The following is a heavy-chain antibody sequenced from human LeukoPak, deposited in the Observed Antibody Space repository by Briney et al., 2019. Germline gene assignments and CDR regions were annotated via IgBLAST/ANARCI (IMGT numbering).Heavy chain of an antibody. CDR3: ASRTHYYDSSGYFH. CDR1: VGSISSYY. D-gene: IGHD3-22*01. Sequence: PSETLSLTCTVSVGSISSYYWSWIRQPPGKGLEWIGYIYYSGSTYYNPSLKSRVTISVDTSKNQFSLKLSSVTAADTAVYYCASRTHYYDSSGYFHWGQGTLVTVSS. J-gene: IGHJ4*02. V-gene: IGHV4-59*04. CDR2: IYYSGST.